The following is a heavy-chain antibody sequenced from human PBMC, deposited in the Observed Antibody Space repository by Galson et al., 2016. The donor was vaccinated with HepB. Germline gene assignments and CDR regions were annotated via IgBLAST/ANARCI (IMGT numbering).Heavy chain of an antibody. CDR2: INPSSGST. CDR1: GYTFFNYY. J-gene: IGHJ2*01. D-gene: IGHD3-9*01. V-gene: IGHV1-46*01. CDR3: ARLGGTLTGYDNFGNLRGYFDL. Sequence: SVKLSCTASGYTFFNYYIHWVRQAPGQGLEWMAMINPSSGSTIYAREFQGKISVTRDTASVPSDTSTGTVHLFLSSLRHEDTAVYYCARLGGTLTGYDNFGNLRGYFDLWGRGSLVTVSS.